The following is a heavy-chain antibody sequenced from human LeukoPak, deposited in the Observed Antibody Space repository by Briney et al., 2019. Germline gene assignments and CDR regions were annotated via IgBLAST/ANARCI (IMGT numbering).Heavy chain of an antibody. J-gene: IGHJ4*02. V-gene: IGHV1-2*02. Sequence: ASVKVSCTTSGYTFTGYFIHWLRQAPGQGLEWLGWINPNGGGTNYAQNFQGRVTMTRDTSISTAYMDLSRLTSDDTAIYYCVRDQGGYDVNFSYWGQGTLVTVSS. CDR2: INPNGGGT. CDR1: GYTFTGYF. CDR3: VRDQGGYDVNFSY. D-gene: IGHD5-12*01.